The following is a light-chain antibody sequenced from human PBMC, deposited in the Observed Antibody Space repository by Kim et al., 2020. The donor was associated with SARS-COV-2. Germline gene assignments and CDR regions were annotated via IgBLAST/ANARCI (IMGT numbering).Light chain of an antibody. CDR2: DAS. CDR3: QQRSNWFT. V-gene: IGKV3-11*01. Sequence: EIVLTQSPATLSLSPGERATLSCRASQSVSSYLAWYQQQPGQAPRLLIYDASNRATGIPARFSGRGSGTDFTLTISSLEPEDFAVYYCQQRSNWFTFGPGTKVDIK. CDR1: QSVSSY. J-gene: IGKJ3*01.